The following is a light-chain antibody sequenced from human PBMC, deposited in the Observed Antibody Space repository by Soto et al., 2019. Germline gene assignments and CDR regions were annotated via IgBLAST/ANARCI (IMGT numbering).Light chain of an antibody. Sequence: DIQMPQSPSSVSSSVGDRVTITCRASQRVSSYLNWYQQKPGKAPKFLIYAASSLQSVVPSRFSGSVSGTDFTITISSLQPEDFATYYCEQYYSTPLPFGAGTKVESK. CDR1: QRVSSY. J-gene: IGKJ4*01. CDR3: EQYYSTPLP. CDR2: AAS. V-gene: IGKV1-39*01.